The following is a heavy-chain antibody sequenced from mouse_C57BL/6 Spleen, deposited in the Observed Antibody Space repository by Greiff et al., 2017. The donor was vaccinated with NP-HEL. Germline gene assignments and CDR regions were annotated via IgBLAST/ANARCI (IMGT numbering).Heavy chain of an antibody. J-gene: IGHJ2*01. D-gene: IGHD1-1*01. CDR2: IYPGSGST. V-gene: IGHV1-55*01. CDR1: GYTFTSYW. CDR3: ARTPHYYGSSPYYFDY. Sequence: QVQLKQPGAELVKPGASVKMSCKASGYTFTSYWITWVKQRPGQGLEWIGDIYPGSGSTNYNEKFKSKATLTVDTSSSTAYMQLSSLTSEDSAVYYCARTPHYYGSSPYYFDYWGQGTTLTVSS.